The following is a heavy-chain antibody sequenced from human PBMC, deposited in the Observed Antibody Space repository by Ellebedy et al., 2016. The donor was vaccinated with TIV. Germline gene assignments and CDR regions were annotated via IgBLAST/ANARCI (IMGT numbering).Heavy chain of an antibody. V-gene: IGHV4-34*01. CDR2: INHSGST. Sequence: SETLSLTXAVYGASFSHYYWSWIRLPPGKGLEWIGEINHSGSTYYNPSLKSRVSMSVDRSKNQFSLKLNSLSAADTAVYFCARGRGGSYSIPFDVWGRGTLVTVSS. D-gene: IGHD1-26*01. CDR3: ARGRGGSYSIPFDV. J-gene: IGHJ4*02. CDR1: GASFSHYY.